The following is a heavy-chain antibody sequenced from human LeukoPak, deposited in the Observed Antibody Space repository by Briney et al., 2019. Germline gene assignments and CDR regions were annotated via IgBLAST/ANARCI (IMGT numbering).Heavy chain of an antibody. V-gene: IGHV3-21*01. D-gene: IGHD4-17*01. Sequence: PGGSLGLSCAASGFTFSSYSMTWVRQAPGKGLEWVSSISSSSSYIYYADSVKGRFTISRDNAKNSLYLQMNSLRAEDTAVYYCARYYGDYVREFDYWGQGTLVTVSS. CDR1: GFTFSSYS. CDR3: ARYYGDYVREFDY. J-gene: IGHJ4*02. CDR2: ISSSSSYI.